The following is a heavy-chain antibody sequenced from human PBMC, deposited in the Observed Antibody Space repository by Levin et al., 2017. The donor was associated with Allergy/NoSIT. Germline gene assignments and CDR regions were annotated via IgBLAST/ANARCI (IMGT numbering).Heavy chain of an antibody. CDR2: IGTAGDT. D-gene: IGHD1-1*01. J-gene: IGHJ3*02. CDR3: ARGGTTGTVGAFDI. V-gene: IGHV3-13*01. Sequence: GGSLRLSCAASGFTFSSYDMHWVRQATGKGLEWVSAIGTAGDTYYPGSVKGRFTISRENAKNSLYLQMNSLRAGDTAVYYCARGGTTGTVGAFDIWGQGTMVTVSS. CDR1: GFTFSSYD.